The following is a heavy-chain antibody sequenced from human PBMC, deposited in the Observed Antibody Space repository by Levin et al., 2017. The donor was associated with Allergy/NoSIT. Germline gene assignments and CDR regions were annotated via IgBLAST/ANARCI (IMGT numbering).Heavy chain of an antibody. V-gene: IGHV3-23*01. D-gene: IGHD2-21*02. J-gene: IGHJ4*02. Sequence: GGSLRLSCEASGFTFNHYVMNWVRQTPGKGLEWVSSISSSGGSTYYADSVKGRFTIPRDNSKTTLYLQMSGLRADDTATYYCAYLRYVCGGDCFGYYVNDWGQGALVTVSS. CDR1: GFTFNHYV. CDR3: AYLRYVCGGDCFGYYVND. CDR2: ISSSGGST.